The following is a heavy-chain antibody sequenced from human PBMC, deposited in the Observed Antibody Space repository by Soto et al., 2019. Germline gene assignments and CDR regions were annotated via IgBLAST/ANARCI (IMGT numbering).Heavy chain of an antibody. CDR2: IGGSET. CDR1: GFTFSIYA. J-gene: IGHJ4*02. CDR3: AKMYSSGWPYYFDY. V-gene: IGHV3-23*01. D-gene: IGHD6-19*01. Sequence: GGSLRLSCAASGFTFSIYAMSWVRQAPGGGLEWVSTIGGSETYYADSVKGRFTISRDNSKNAVFLQMNSLRVEDTALYYCAKMYSSGWPYYFDYWGQGTLVTVSS.